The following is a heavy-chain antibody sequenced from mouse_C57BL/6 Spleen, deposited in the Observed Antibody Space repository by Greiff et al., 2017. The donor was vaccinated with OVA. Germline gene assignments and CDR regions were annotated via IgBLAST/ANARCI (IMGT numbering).Heavy chain of an antibody. CDR3: AGPFYGSSYVAMDY. CDR1: GYTFTDSY. V-gene: IGHV1-26*01. J-gene: IGHJ4*01. Sequence: VQLQQSGPELVKPGASVKISCKASGYTFTDSYMNWVKQSHGKSLEWIGGINPNNGGTSYNQKFKGKATLTVDKSSSTAYMELRSLTSVDTAVYYGAGPFYGSSYVAMDYWGQGTSVTVSS. CDR2: INPNNGGT. D-gene: IGHD1-1*01.